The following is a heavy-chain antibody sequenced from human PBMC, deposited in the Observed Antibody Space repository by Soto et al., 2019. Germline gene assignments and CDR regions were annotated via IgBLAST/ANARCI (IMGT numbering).Heavy chain of an antibody. V-gene: IGHV4-59*01. Sequence: SETLSLTCTVSGGSISSYYWSWIRQPPGKGLEWIGYIYYSGSTNYNPSLKSRVTISVDTSKNQFSLKLSSVTAADTAVYYCARDSEGRYYFDYWGQGTLVTSPQ. CDR1: GGSISSYY. CDR3: ARDSEGRYYFDY. J-gene: IGHJ4*02. CDR2: IYYSGST.